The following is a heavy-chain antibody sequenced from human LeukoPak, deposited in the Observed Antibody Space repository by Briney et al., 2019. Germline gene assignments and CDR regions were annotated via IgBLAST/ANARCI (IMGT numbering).Heavy chain of an antibody. Sequence: PSQTLSLTCTVSGGSISSDSYYWSWLRQPAGKGLEWIGRIYNSGSANYNPSLKSRVTISVDTSKNQFSLKLSSLTAADTAVYYCARAGGYYDSGGYSSGFDYWGQGTLVTVSS. CDR1: GGSISSDSYY. J-gene: IGHJ4*02. CDR2: IYNSGSA. V-gene: IGHV4-61*02. CDR3: ARAGGYYDSGGYSSGFDY. D-gene: IGHD3-22*01.